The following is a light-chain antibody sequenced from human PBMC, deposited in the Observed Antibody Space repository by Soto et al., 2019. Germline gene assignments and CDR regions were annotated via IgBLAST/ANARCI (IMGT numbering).Light chain of an antibody. Sequence: NIQMTQSPSAMSASVGDRVTITCRARQGISNYLAWFQQKPGKVPKHLIYAASSLQSRVPSRFSGSGSGTEFTLTISSLQSEDFATYYCLQHNSYPPNTFRPGTKVDIK. CDR1: QGISNY. CDR3: LQHNSYPPNT. V-gene: IGKV1D-17*01. J-gene: IGKJ3*01. CDR2: AAS.